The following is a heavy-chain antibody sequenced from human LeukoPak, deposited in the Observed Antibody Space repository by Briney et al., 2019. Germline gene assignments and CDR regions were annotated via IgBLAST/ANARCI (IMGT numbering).Heavy chain of an antibody. J-gene: IGHJ4*02. V-gene: IGHV4-4*02. Sequence: SETLSLTCAVSGGSISSSNWWSWVRQPPGKGLEWIGYIYYSGSGSTNYNPSLKSRVTISVDTSKNQFSLKLSSVTAADTAVYYCARRGGHGGSFDYWGQGTLVTVSS. CDR3: ARRGGHGGSFDY. CDR2: IYYSGSGST. CDR1: GGSISSSNW. D-gene: IGHD4-23*01.